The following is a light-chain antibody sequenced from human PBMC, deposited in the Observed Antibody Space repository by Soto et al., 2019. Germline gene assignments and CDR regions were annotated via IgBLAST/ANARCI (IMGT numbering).Light chain of an antibody. CDR1: RDNIGAGYD. CDR2: GNS. V-gene: IGLV1-40*01. CDR3: QSYDNSLSGHV. J-gene: IGLJ1*01. Sequence: QSVLTQPPSVSGAPGQRVTISCTGTRDNIGAGYDVHWYQQLPGRAPKLLIFGNSNRPSGVPDRFSASKSGTSASLAITGLQAEDEADYYCQSYDNSLSGHVFGSGTKVTVL.